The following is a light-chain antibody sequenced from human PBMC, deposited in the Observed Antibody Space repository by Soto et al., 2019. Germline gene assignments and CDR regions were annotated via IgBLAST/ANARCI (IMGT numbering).Light chain of an antibody. CDR1: QGIGVR. CDR2: AAS. V-gene: IGKV1-12*01. J-gene: IGKJ3*01. CDR3: LQLNSFPRT. Sequence: DIQMTQSPSSLSASIGDRVTIACRASQGIGVRLAWFQQKPGKVPQYLIEAASTLARGVPARFRGSGSATDFIPTINSLQPEDVHTHYCLQLNSFPRTFGPGTNVDIK.